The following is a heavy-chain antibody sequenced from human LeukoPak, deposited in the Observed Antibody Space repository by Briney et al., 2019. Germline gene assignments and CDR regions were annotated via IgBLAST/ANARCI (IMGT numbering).Heavy chain of an antibody. CDR2: ISSSGSTI. V-gene: IGHV3-48*04. D-gene: IGHD4-17*01. CDR1: GFTFGSYS. Sequence: HPGESLRLSCEVSGFTFGSYSMSWVRQAPGKGLEWVSYISSSGSTIYYADSVKGRFTISRDNAKNSLYLQMNSLRAEDTAVYYCARDLQDSDYGDYVTRLYGMDVWGQGTTVTVSS. CDR3: ARDLQDSDYGDYVTRLYGMDV. J-gene: IGHJ6*02.